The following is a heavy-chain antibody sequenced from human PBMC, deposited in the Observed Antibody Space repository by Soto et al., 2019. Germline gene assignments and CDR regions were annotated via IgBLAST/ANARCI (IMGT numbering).Heavy chain of an antibody. D-gene: IGHD6-19*01. V-gene: IGHV2-5*02. CDR1: GFSLSSTRMA. Sequence: ESGPTLVKPTQTLTLTCPFCGFSLSSTRMAVGWIRQPPGKALEWLALIYWDDDKRYSPFLKSRLTITKDTSKNQVVLTMSNMDPVDTARYYCAHIVVAGLGYYFDYWGQGTLVTVSS. CDR3: AHIVVAGLGYYFDY. J-gene: IGHJ4*02. CDR2: IYWDDDK.